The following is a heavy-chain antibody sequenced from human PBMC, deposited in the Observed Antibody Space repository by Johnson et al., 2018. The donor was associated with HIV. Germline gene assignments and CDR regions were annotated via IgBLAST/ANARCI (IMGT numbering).Heavy chain of an antibody. CDR3: AKDRTSAQSAFDI. J-gene: IGHJ3*02. V-gene: IGHV3-30*04. CDR1: GFPFSSYA. D-gene: IGHD1-1*01. CDR2: ISYDGSNK. Sequence: QVQLVESGGGVVQPGRSLRLSCAASGFPFSSYAMHWVRQAPGKGLEWVAVISYDGSNKYYADSVKGRFTISRDNSKNTLYLQMNSLRAEDTAVYYCAKDRTSAQSAFDIWGQGTMVTVSS.